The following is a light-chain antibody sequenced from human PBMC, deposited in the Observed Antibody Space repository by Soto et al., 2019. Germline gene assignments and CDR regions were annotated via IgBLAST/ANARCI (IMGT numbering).Light chain of an antibody. Sequence: DIQMTQSPPTVSASVGARVTITCRASQIIDTWLAWYRQKPGKAPDLLIYDASTLESGVPSRFSGSGAGTEFTLTISSLQPDDLAVYFCHQYNSYPWTFGQGTKVEIK. J-gene: IGKJ1*01. CDR2: DAS. CDR1: QIIDTW. CDR3: HQYNSYPWT. V-gene: IGKV1-5*01.